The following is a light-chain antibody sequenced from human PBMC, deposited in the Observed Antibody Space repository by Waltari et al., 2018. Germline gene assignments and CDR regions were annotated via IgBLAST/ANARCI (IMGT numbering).Light chain of an antibody. Sequence: QSALTQPASVSGSPGQSITISCTGTSSDVGNYKRVSWYQQHPGKAPKLMIYAVRKRPAGGSDRFSGSKSGDMASLTISGLQPEDETEYFCSSYAGSSKGVFGGGTKVTVL. V-gene: IGLV2-23*02. CDR1: SSDVGNYKR. J-gene: IGLJ2*01. CDR3: SSYAGSSKGV. CDR2: AVR.